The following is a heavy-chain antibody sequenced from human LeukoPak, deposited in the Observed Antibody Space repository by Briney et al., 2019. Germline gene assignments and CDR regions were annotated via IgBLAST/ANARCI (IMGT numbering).Heavy chain of an antibody. D-gene: IGHD1-1*01. CDR2: ISYDGSNK. CDR3: ARAGISFFDY. Sequence: GGSLRLSCAASGFTFSSYAMHWVRQAPGKGLEWVAVISYDGSNKYHADSVKGRFTISRDNSKNTLYLQMNSLRAEDTAVYYCARAGISFFDYWGQGTLVTASS. J-gene: IGHJ4*02. CDR1: GFTFSSYA. V-gene: IGHV3-30-3*01.